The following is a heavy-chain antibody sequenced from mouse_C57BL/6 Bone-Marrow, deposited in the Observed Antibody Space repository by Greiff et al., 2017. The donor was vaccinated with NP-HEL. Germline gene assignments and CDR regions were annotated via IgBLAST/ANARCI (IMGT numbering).Heavy chain of an antibody. CDR1: GFTFSSYG. CDR3: ARHRTYYGSSPYYFDY. CDR2: ISSGGSYT. D-gene: IGHD1-1*01. J-gene: IGHJ2*01. Sequence: EVQLVESGGDLVKPGGSLKLSCAASGFTFSSYGMSWVRQTPDKRLEWVATISSGGSYTYYPDSVKGRFTISRDNAKNTLYLQMSSLKSEDTAMYYCARHRTYYGSSPYYFDYWGQGTTLTVSS. V-gene: IGHV5-6*01.